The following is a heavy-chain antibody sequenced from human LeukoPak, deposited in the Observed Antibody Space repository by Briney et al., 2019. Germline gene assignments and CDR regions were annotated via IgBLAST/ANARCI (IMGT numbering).Heavy chain of an antibody. CDR3: AKDQSGNCGGDCYNY. CDR1: GFTFRSYG. V-gene: IGHV3-23*01. J-gene: IGHJ4*02. CDR2: IRGSGGST. D-gene: IGHD2-21*02. Sequence: GGSLRLSCAASGFTFRSYGMSWVRQAPGKGLEWVSAIRGSGGSTYYADSVKGRFTISRDNSKNTLYLQMNSLRAEDTAVYYCAKDQSGNCGGDCYNYWGQGTLVTVSS.